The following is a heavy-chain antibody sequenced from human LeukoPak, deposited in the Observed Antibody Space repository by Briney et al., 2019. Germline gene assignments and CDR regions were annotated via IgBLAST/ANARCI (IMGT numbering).Heavy chain of an antibody. D-gene: IGHD2-15*01. CDR3: ARFPGYDYYYGMDV. CDR2: ISSSSSTI. V-gene: IGHV3-48*01. J-gene: IGHJ6*02. CDR1: GFTFSSYS. Sequence: GGSLRLSCAASGFTFSSYSMNWVRQAPGKGLERVSYISSSSSTIYYADSVKGRFTISRDNAKNSLYLQMNSLRAEDTAVYYCARFPGYDYYYGMDVWGQGTTVTVSS.